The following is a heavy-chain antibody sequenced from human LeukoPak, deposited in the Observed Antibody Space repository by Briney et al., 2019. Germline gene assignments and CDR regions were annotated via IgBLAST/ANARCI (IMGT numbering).Heavy chain of an antibody. D-gene: IGHD4-17*01. J-gene: IGHJ5*02. Sequence: SETLSLTCTVSGNSFGDYYWSWIRQPAGKGLEWIGRIYTSGSTTYNPSLKSRVTMSVDTSKSQFSLNLMSVTAADTAVYYCTRDTGTAGEVKFDPWGQGTLVTVSS. CDR2: IYTSGST. V-gene: IGHV4-4*07. CDR3: TRDTGTAGEVKFDP. CDR1: GNSFGDYY.